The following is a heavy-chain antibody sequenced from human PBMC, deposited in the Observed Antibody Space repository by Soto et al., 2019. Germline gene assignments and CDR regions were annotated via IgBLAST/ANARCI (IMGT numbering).Heavy chain of an antibody. Sequence: SLRLSCAASGFTFGDYYMRWIRQAPGKGLAGVSYISSSGSTIYYADSVKGRFTISRDNAKNSLYLQMNSLRAEDTAVYYCAREPQMATIPPRPYYYYYGMDVGGQGTRVTVSS. CDR3: AREPQMATIPPRPYYYYYGMDV. CDR2: ISSSGSTI. CDR1: GFTFGDYY. J-gene: IGHJ6*02. V-gene: IGHV3-11*01. D-gene: IGHD5-12*01.